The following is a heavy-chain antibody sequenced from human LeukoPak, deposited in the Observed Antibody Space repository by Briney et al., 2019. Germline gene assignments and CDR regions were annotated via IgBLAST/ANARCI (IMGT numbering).Heavy chain of an antibody. CDR1: GFTFSSYA. J-gene: IGHJ4*02. Sequence: GGSLRLSCAASGFTFSSYAMSWVRQAPGKGLEWVSAISGSGGSTYYADSVKGRFTISRDNSKNTLYLQMNSLRAEDTAVYYCAKDLGGVLRYFDWSFDYWGQGTLVTVSS. CDR3: AKDLGGVLRYFDWSFDY. D-gene: IGHD3-9*01. CDR2: ISGSGGST. V-gene: IGHV3-23*01.